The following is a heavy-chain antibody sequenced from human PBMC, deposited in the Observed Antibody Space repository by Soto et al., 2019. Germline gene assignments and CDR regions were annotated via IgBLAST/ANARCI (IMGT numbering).Heavy chain of an antibody. J-gene: IGHJ6*02. CDR3: ARERFTVIVEVIPWGMDV. CDR2: INPNSGDT. D-gene: IGHD3-22*01. V-gene: IGHV1-2*02. Sequence: ASVKVSCKASGFTFTDSYMHWVRQAPGQGPEWMGWINPNSGDTNEAQKFQGRVTMTRDTSISTVYMELSRLRSDDTAVYYCARERFTVIVEVIPWGMDVWAKGPRSPSP. CDR1: GFTFTDSY.